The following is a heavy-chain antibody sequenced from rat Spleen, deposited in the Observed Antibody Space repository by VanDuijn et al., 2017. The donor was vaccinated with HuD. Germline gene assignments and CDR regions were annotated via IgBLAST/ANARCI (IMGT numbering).Heavy chain of an antibody. Sequence: EVQLVESGGGLVQPGRSLKLSCAASGFTFSRYWMYWIRQAPGKGLECVSSINGDGGSTYYPDSVKGRFTISRDNAENTVYLQMNSLRSEDTATYYCTRGYYFDYWGQGVMVTVSS. CDR1: GFTFSRYW. V-gene: IGHV5-58*01. J-gene: IGHJ2*01. CDR3: TRGYYFDY. CDR2: INGDGGST.